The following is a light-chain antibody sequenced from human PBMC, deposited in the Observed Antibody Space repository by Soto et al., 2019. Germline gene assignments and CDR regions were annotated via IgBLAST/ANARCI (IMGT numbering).Light chain of an antibody. CDR3: QQYGGSSLSI. V-gene: IGKV3-20*01. CDR1: QSVSSSY. J-gene: IGKJ5*01. CDR2: GAS. Sequence: EAVLTQSPCTPSLSPGERVTISYTTMQSVSSSYLSWYQQKPGQAPMLLMYGASNRASGIPDRFSGSGSGTDFTLTISILEPEDFAVYHCQQYGGSSLSIFGQGTRLEIK.